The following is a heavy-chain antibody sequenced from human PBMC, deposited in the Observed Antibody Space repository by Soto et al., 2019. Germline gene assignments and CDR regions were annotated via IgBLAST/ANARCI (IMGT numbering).Heavy chain of an antibody. J-gene: IGHJ2*01. V-gene: IGHV3-23*01. CDR3: ARKILGSTTRPNYWYFDL. D-gene: IGHD7-27*01. CDR1: GFTFINYA. Sequence: EVQVLESGGGLVQPGGSLRLSCAGSGFTFINYAMNWVRQAPGKGLEWVSSISGGGDAAFFPYTVRGRFTISRDNSKNTVTRQMNSLGVDDTAVYYCARKILGSTTRPNYWYFDLWGRGTLVTVSS. CDR2: ISGGGDAA.